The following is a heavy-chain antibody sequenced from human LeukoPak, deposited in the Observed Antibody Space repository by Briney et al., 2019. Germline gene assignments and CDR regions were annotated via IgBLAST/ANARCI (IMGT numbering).Heavy chain of an antibody. V-gene: IGHV4-34*01. CDR1: GGSFSGYY. Sequence: KASETLSLTCAVYGGSFSGYYWSWIRQPPGKGLEWIGEINHSGSTNYNPSLKSRVTISVDTSKNQFSLKLSSVTAADTAVYYCARGGYYGSGSYYSVGDYWGQGTLVTVSS. J-gene: IGHJ4*02. CDR3: ARGGYYGSGSYYSVGDY. CDR2: INHSGST. D-gene: IGHD3-10*01.